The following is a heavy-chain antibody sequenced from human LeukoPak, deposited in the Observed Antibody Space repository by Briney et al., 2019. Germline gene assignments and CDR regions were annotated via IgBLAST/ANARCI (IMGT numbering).Heavy chain of an antibody. V-gene: IGHV4-4*07. CDR2: MYTRGSI. Sequence: SETLSLTCTVSGGSISSYYWSWIRQPAGKGLEWIGRMYTRGSINYNPSLESRVTMSADTSKNQFSLKLSSVTAADTAVYYCAKDHTISGIDAFDIWGQGTMVTVSS. CDR3: AKDHTISGIDAFDI. CDR1: GGSISSYY. J-gene: IGHJ3*02. D-gene: IGHD3-3*02.